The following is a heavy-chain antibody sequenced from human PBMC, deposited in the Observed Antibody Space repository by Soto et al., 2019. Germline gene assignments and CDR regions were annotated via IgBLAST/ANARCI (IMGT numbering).Heavy chain of an antibody. V-gene: IGHV1-69*01. CDR2: IIPIFGTA. CDR3: VREGQWLVRLGGVQYHGMDV. Sequence: QVQLVQSGAEVKKPGSSVKVSCKASGGTFSSSAISWVRQAPGQGLEWMGGIIPIFGTANYAQKFQGRVTITADASAYTAYMELSSLTSEDTAIYFCVREGQWLVRLGGVQYHGMDVWGQGTTVTVSS. CDR1: GGTFSSSA. J-gene: IGHJ6*02. D-gene: IGHD6-19*01.